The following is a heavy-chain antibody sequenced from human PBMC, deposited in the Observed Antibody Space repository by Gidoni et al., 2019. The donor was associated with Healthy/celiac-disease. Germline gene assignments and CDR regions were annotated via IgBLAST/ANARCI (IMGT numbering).Heavy chain of an antibody. V-gene: IGHV3-11*06. Sequence: GRFTISRDNAKNSLYLQMNSLRAEDTAVYYCARDRNTVTTPDDSDYYYYGMDVWGQGTTVTVSS. CDR3: ARDRNTVTTPDDSDYYYYGMDV. D-gene: IGHD4-17*01. J-gene: IGHJ6*02.